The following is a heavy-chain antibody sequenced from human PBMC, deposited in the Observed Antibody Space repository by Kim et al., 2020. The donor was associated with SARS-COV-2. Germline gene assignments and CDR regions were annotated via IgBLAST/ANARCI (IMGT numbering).Heavy chain of an antibody. CDR3: ARALDMVRGVVNGLDF. CDR2: IYHSGST. Sequence: SETLSLTCAVSGGFISSRSWWTWVRQPPGMGLEWIGEIYHSGSTNYNASLKSRLTISVDKSKNEFSLTLTSVTAADTAVYYCARALDMVRGVVNGLDFWG. J-gene: IGHJ3*01. D-gene: IGHD3-10*01. V-gene: IGHV4-4*02. CDR1: GGFISSRSW.